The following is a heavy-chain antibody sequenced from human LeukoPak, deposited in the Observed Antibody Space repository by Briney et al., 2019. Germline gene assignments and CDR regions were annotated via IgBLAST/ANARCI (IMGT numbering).Heavy chain of an antibody. CDR1: GGSISRGDYY. V-gene: IGHV4-30-4*08. Sequence: KTSQTLSLTCTVSGGSISRGDYYWSWIRQPPGKGLEWIGYIYYSGSTYYNPSLKSRVTMSVDTSKNQFSLKLSSVTDADTAVYYCARVGTAIAEYFDYWGQGTLVTVSS. J-gene: IGHJ4*02. D-gene: IGHD5-18*01. CDR2: IYYSGST. CDR3: ARVGTAIAEYFDY.